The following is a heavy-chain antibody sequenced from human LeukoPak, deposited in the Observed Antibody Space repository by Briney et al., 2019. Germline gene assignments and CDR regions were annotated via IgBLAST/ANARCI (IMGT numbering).Heavy chain of an antibody. CDR1: GLIVSSNY. D-gene: IGHD3/OR15-3a*01. CDR3: ARDPSRGLYYFDH. V-gene: IGHV3-53*01. J-gene: IGHJ4*02. CDR2: IYSGGSI. Sequence: GGSLRLSCAASGLIVSSNYMSWVSQAPGKGLEWVSVIYSGGSIYYADSVKGRFTISRDNSKNTLYLQMNSLRAEDTAVYYCARDPSRGLYYFDHWGQGTLVTVSS.